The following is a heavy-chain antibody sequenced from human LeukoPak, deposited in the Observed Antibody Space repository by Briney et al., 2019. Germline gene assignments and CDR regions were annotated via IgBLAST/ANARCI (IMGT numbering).Heavy chain of an antibody. CDR3: ARDLYGSGSYYLLDY. Sequence: GGSLRLSCAASGFTFSDSYMSWIRQAAGKGLEWVSYISSTSSHTNYADSVKGRFTISRDNAKKSLYLQMNGLRAEDTAVYYCARDLYGSGSYYLLDYWGQGTLVTVSS. CDR1: GFTFSDSY. V-gene: IGHV3-11*05. J-gene: IGHJ4*02. D-gene: IGHD3-10*01. CDR2: ISSTSSHT.